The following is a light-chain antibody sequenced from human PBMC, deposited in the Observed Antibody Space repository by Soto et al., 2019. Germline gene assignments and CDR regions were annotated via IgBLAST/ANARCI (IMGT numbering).Light chain of an antibody. J-gene: IGKJ1*01. CDR2: KAS. V-gene: IGKV1-5*03. CDR3: QQYNSYSPTWT. Sequence: DIQMTQSPSTLSASVGDRVIITCRASQSISSWLAWYQQKPGKAPKLLIYKASSLESGVPSRFSGSGSGTEFTLTISSLQPDDFATYYCQQYNSYSPTWTFGQGTKVEIK. CDR1: QSISSW.